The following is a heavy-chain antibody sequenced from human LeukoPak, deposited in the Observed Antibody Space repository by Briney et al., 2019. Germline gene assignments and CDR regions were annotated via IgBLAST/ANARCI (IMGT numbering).Heavy chain of an antibody. CDR1: GGSISSGSYY. V-gene: IGHV4-61*01. J-gene: IGHJ6*03. D-gene: IGHD3-10*01. Sequence: SETLSLTCTVSGGSISSGSYYWSWIRQPPGKGLEWIGYIYYSGSTNYNPSLKSRVTISVDTSKNQFSLKLSSVTAADTAVYYCARNGWFGELYYYYYYMDVWGKGTTVTVSS. CDR3: ARNGWFGELYYYYYYMDV. CDR2: IYYSGST.